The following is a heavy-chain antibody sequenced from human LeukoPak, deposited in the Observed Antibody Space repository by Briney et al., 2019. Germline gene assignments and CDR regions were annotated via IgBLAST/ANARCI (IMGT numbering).Heavy chain of an antibody. CDR3: ARDLMAGTSDY. D-gene: IGHD6-19*01. CDR1: GFTFSSYA. J-gene: IGHJ4*02. CDR2: IWYDGSNK. V-gene: IGHV3-33*08. Sequence: PGGSLRLSCAASGFTFSSYAMSWVRQAPGKGLEWVAVIWYDGSNKYYADSVKGRFTISRDNSKNTLYLQMNSLRAEDTAVYYCARDLMAGTSDYWGQGTLVTVSS.